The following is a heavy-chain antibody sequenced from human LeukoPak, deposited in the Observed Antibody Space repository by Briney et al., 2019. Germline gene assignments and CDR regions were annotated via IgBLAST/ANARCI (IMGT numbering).Heavy chain of an antibody. CDR3: ASDSYSPEYFQH. D-gene: IGHD2-21*02. CDR1: GFSFSSYA. CDR2: ISGSGGNT. J-gene: IGHJ1*01. V-gene: IGHV3-23*01. Sequence: GGSLRLSCAASGFSFSSYAMSWVRQAPGTGLEWVSAISGSGGNTYYADSVKGRFTISRDNSKNTLYLQMNSLRAEDTAVYYCASDSYSPEYFQHWGQGTLVTVSS.